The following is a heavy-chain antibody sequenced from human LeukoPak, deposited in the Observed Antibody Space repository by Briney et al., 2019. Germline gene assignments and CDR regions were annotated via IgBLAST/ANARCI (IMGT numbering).Heavy chain of an antibody. CDR1: GYTLTELS. CDR3: AANYYDSSGYQGGYNWFDP. Sequence: ASVKVSCKVSGYTLTELSMHWVRQAPGKGLEWMGGFDPEDGETIYAQKFQGRVTMTEDTSTDTAYMELSSLRSEDTAVYYCAANYYDSSGYQGGYNWFDPWGQGTLVTVSS. J-gene: IGHJ5*02. D-gene: IGHD3-22*01. V-gene: IGHV1-24*01. CDR2: FDPEDGET.